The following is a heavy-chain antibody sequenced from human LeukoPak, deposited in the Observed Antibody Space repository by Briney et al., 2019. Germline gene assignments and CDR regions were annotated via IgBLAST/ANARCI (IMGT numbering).Heavy chain of an antibody. CDR1: GFTFDDYA. V-gene: IGHV3-9*01. J-gene: IGHJ6*02. CDR3: AKDIGLDHYSSYYYYYGMDV. Sequence: GRSLRLSCAASGFTFDDYAMHWVRQAPGKGLEWVSGISWNSGSIGYADSVKGRFTISRDNAKNSLYLQMNSLRAEDTALYYCAKDIGLDHYSSYYYYYGMDVWGQGTTVTVSS. D-gene: IGHD6-13*01. CDR2: ISWNSGSI.